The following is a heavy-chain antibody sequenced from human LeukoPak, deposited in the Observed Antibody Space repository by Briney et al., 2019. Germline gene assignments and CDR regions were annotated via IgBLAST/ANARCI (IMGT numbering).Heavy chain of an antibody. V-gene: IGHV3-21*01. CDR1: GFTFSSYS. J-gene: IGHJ4*02. Sequence: PGGSLRLSCAASGFTFSSYSMNWVRQAPGKGLEWVSSISSSSSYKYYADSLKGRFTISRDNAKNSLYLQMNSLRAEDTAVYYCARDGGSITGTTGLFDYWGQVTLVTVSS. CDR2: ISSSSSYK. CDR3: ARDGGSITGTTGLFDY. D-gene: IGHD1-7*01.